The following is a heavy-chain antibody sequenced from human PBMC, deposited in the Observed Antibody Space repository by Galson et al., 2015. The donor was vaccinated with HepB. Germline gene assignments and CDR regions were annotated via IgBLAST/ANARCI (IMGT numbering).Heavy chain of an antibody. CDR1: GFTVSSNY. CDR2: IYSGGNT. J-gene: IGHJ4*02. D-gene: IGHD3-16*02. Sequence: SLRLSCAASGFTVSSNYMSWVRQAPGKGLAWVSVIYSGGNTYFADSVKGRFTISRDNSKNTLFLQMNSLRPEDTAVYYCARDTPYYDNVWGTYRTKGFDYWGQGTLVTVSS. CDR3: ARDTPYYDNVWGTYRTKGFDY. V-gene: IGHV3-66*02.